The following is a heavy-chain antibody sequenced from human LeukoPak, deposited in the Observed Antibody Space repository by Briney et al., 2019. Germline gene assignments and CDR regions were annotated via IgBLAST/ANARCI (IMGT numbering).Heavy chain of an antibody. J-gene: IGHJ3*02. Sequence: GGSLRLSCAASGFTFSDYYMSWIRQAPGKGLEWVSYISSSGSTIYYADSVKGRFTISRDNAKNSLYLQMNSLRAEDTAVYYCARASSFGPYCTNGVCYRGPDTFDIWGQGTMVTVSS. CDR3: ARASSFGPYCTNGVCYRGPDTFDI. D-gene: IGHD2-8*01. CDR1: GFTFSDYY. CDR2: ISSSGSTI. V-gene: IGHV3-11*04.